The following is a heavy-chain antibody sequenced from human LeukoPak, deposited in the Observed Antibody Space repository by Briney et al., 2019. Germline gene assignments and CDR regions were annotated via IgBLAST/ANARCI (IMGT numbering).Heavy chain of an antibody. D-gene: IGHD6-19*01. J-gene: IGHJ3*02. CDR1: GDSISSYY. CDR3: VRGHLVGGWFKYDAFDI. CDR2: IYHSGST. V-gene: IGHV4-59*01. Sequence: SETLSLTCTVSGDSISSYYWSWIRQPPGKGLEWIGYIYHSGSTNYNPSLKSRVTISLDTSKKHFSLKLSSVTAADTAVYYCVRGHLVGGWFKYDAFDIWGQGTMVSVSS.